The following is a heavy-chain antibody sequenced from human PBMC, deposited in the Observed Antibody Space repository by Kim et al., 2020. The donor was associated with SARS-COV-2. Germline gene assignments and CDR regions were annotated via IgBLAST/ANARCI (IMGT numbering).Heavy chain of an antibody. J-gene: IGHJ6*01. D-gene: IGHD2-15*01. Sequence: GGSLRLSCVASGFSVSDNYMTWVRQVPGKGLEWVSRIYSDGNIFYQDSVQGRFSISRDNSENTVYLQMNSRIADDDAAYFYAGGYSADVTCSFCRGMDV. CDR3: AGGYSADVTCSFCRGMDV. CDR1: GFSVSDNY. V-gene: IGHV3-53*01. CDR2: IYSDGNI.